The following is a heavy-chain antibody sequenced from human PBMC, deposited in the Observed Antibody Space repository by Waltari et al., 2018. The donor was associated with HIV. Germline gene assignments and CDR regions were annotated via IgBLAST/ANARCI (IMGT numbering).Heavy chain of an antibody. Sequence: EVQLVESGGALIQPGGSLRLSCAASGFTFSSYEMNWVRQAPGKGLEWVSYISSIGSTIYYADSVKGRFTISRDNAKNSLYLQMNSLRAEDTAVYYCARDSPDGSRTYWGQGTLVTVSS. D-gene: IGHD3-10*01. CDR1: GFTFSSYE. J-gene: IGHJ4*02. CDR3: ARDSPDGSRTY. V-gene: IGHV3-48*03. CDR2: ISSIGSTI.